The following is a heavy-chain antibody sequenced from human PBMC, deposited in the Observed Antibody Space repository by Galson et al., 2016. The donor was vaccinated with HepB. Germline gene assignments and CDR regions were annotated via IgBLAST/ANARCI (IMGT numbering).Heavy chain of an antibody. Sequence: SLRLSCAASGFIFDDYGMTWVRQVPGKGLEWVSGINWNGGSTGYADSVTGRFTISRDNAKNSLYLQMNSLRAEDTALYYCARVFCSGGYCYRGYYYGMDVWGQGTTVTVSS. CDR1: GFIFDDYG. CDR2: INWNGGST. D-gene: IGHD2-15*01. V-gene: IGHV3-20*04. J-gene: IGHJ6*02. CDR3: ARVFCSGGYCYRGYYYGMDV.